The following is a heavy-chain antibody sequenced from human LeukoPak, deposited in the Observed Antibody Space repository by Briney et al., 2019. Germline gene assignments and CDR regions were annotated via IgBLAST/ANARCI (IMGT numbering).Heavy chain of an antibody. J-gene: IGHJ6*02. CDR2: ISGSGGST. CDR3: ARDRATMIVVALGYYYGMDV. V-gene: IGHV3-23*01. D-gene: IGHD3-22*01. CDR1: GFTFSSYA. Sequence: GGSLRLSCAASGFTFSSYAMSWVRQAPGKGLEWVSAISGSGGSTYYADSVKGRFTISRDNSKNTLYLQMNSLRAEDTAVYYCARDRATMIVVALGYYYGMDVWGQGTTVTVSS.